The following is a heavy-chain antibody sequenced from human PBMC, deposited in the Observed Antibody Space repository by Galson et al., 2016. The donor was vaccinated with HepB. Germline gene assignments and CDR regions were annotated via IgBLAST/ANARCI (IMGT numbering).Heavy chain of an antibody. V-gene: IGHV3-15*01. J-gene: IGHJ3*02. CDR2: IKGKTEGGTT. Sequence: SLRLSCAASGFTFSTAWMNWVRQAPGTGLEWVGRIKGKTEGGTTDYTASVKGRFTISRDDSKNTLYLQMNNLKTDDTAVYFCNMGFYYAFNTCGQGRMVTVSS. D-gene: IGHD2/OR15-2a*01. CDR3: NMGFYYAFNT. CDR1: GFTFSTAW.